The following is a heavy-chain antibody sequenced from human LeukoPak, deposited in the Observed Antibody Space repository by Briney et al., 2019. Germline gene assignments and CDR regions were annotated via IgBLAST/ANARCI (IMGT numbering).Heavy chain of an antibody. Sequence: GSLRLSCAASGFTVSSNYMSWVRQAPGKGLEWVSAISGSGGSTYYADSVKGRFTISRDNSKNTLYLQMNSLRAEDTAVYYCAKDLGGEYYDFWSGPFDYWGQGTLVTVSS. J-gene: IGHJ4*02. V-gene: IGHV3-23*01. CDR3: AKDLGGEYYDFWSGPFDY. CDR2: ISGSGGST. D-gene: IGHD3-3*01. CDR1: GFTVSSNY.